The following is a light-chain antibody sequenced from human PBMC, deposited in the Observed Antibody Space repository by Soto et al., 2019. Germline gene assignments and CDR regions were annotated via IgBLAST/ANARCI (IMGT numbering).Light chain of an antibody. V-gene: IGKV4-1*01. CDR3: QQYYSTPYT. CDR2: WAS. Sequence: DIVMTQSPDSLAVSLGARATINCKSSQSVLYSSNNKNYLAWYQQKPGQPPKLLIYWASTRESGVPDRFSGSGSGTDFTLTISSLQAEDVAVYYCQQYYSTPYTFGQGPKLEIK. CDR1: QSVLYSSNNKNY. J-gene: IGKJ2*01.